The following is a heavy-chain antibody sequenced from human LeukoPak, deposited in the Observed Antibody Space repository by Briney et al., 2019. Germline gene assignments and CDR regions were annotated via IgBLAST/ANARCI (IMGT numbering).Heavy chain of an antibody. J-gene: IGHJ4*02. CDR1: GGSISSYY. V-gene: IGHV4-59*01. CDR3: ARGRLWFGELIDY. D-gene: IGHD3-10*01. CDR2: IYYSGST. Sequence: SETLSLTCTVSGGSISSYYWSWIRQPPGKGLEWIGYIYYSGSTNYNPSLKSRVTISVDTSKNQFSLKLSSVTAADTAVYSCARGRLWFGELIDYWGQGTLVTVSS.